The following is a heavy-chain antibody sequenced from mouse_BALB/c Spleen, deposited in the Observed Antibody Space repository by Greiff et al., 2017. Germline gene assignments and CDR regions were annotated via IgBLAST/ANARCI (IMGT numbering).Heavy chain of an antibody. D-gene: IGHD1-3*01. CDR2: IRSKSNNYAT. Sequence: VQLKESGGGLVQPKGSLKLSCAASGFTFTTYAMNWVRQAPGKGLEWVARIRSKSNNYATYYADSVKDRFTISRDDSQSMLYLQMNNLKTEDTAMYYCVRGELGFAYWGQGTLVTVSA. CDR3: VRGELGFAY. V-gene: IGHV10-1*02. CDR1: GFTFTTYA. J-gene: IGHJ3*01.